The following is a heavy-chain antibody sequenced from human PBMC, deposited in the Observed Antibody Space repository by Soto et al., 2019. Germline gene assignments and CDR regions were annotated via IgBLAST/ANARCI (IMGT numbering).Heavy chain of an antibody. CDR1: GFTFDEYA. Sequence: SGGSLRLSCAASGFTFDEYALTWVRQAPGKGRKWVAGINWNCGSKGYADSVKVLFTISRDNAKSSLYLQMNNLRAEDTAFYFCARATQSYYDTSGYYSYVHWGQGA. CDR2: INWNCGSK. D-gene: IGHD3-22*01. J-gene: IGHJ4*02. V-gene: IGHV3-20*04. CDR3: ARATQSYYDTSGYYSYVH.